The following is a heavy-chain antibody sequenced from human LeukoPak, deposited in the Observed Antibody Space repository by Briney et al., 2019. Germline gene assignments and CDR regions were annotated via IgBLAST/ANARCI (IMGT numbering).Heavy chain of an antibody. Sequence: GGSLRLSCAASRFTFSSYGIHWVRQGPGKGLEWVAFIRYDGSNKYYADSVKGRFTISRDNSKSTLYLEMNSLRGEDTAMYYCAKDGEGSTSGVDYWGQGILVTVSS. D-gene: IGHD2-2*01. CDR1: RFTFSSYG. V-gene: IGHV3-30*02. CDR3: AKDGEGSTSGVDY. CDR2: IRYDGSNK. J-gene: IGHJ4*02.